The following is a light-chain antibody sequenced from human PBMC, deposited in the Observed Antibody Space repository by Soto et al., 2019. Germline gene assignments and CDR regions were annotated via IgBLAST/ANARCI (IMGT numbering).Light chain of an antibody. CDR3: PHYNNWHPWT. V-gene: IGKV3-15*01. CDR1: QSVSSS. Sequence: EIVMTQSPATLSVSPGERATLSCRASQSVSSSLAWYQQKPGQAPRLLIYGASTRATGIPARFSGSGSGTESTLTISSLQSEDFAVYYCPHYNNWHPWTFGKGTRVEIK. J-gene: IGKJ1*01. CDR2: GAS.